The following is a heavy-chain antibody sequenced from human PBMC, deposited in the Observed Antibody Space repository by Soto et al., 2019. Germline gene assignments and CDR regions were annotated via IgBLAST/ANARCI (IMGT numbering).Heavy chain of an antibody. D-gene: IGHD1-26*01. V-gene: IGHV1-69*06. Sequence: QVELVQSGAEVKNPGSSVKVSCKTSGGTFNTYLIDWVRQAPGQGLEWMGGIIPAFDATKYAQKFQDRVTLTADKSTSTAYLELRTLTSEDTAVYYCARGLDQPPVGLFFDTWGQGTLVTVSS. CDR2: IIPAFDAT. CDR1: GGTFNTYL. CDR3: ARGLDQPPVGLFFDT. J-gene: IGHJ4*02.